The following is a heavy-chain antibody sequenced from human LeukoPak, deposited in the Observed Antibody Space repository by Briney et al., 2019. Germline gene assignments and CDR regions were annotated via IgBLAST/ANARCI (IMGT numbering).Heavy chain of an antibody. V-gene: IGHV4-39*01. CDR3: ARHVGYYDSSGYYYDALEI. Sequence: PSETLSLTCTVSGGSISTSSYYWGWIRQPPGKGLEWIGSIYYSGTTSYKPSLKSRVTISIDASKNQFSLKLRSVTAADTAVYYCARHVGYYDSSGYYYDALEIWGQGTMVTVSS. J-gene: IGHJ3*02. CDR2: IYYSGTT. D-gene: IGHD3-22*01. CDR1: GGSISTSSYY.